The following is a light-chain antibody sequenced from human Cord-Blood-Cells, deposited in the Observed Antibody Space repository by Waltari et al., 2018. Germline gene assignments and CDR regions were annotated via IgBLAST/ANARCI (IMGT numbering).Light chain of an antibody. Sequence: QSALTQPASVSGSPGQSIPISCTGTSSEVGGYNYVSWYQQHPGKAPKLMIYDVSNRPSGVSNRFSGSKSGNTASLTISGLQAEDEADYYCSSYTSSSTVVFGGGTKLTVL. V-gene: IGLV2-14*01. J-gene: IGLJ2*01. CDR2: DVS. CDR3: SSYTSSSTVV. CDR1: SSEVGGYNY.